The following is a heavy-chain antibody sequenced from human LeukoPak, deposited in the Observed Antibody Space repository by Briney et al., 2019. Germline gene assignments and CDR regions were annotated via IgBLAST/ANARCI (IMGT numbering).Heavy chain of an antibody. J-gene: IGHJ6*03. Sequence: GGSLRLSCAASGFTFSSYGMHWVRQAPGKGLEWVAFIRYDGSNKYYADSVKGRFTISRDNSKNTLYLQMDSLRAEDTAVYYCAKVVGDFWSGYYYYYYYYMDVWGKGTTVTVSS. CDR2: IRYDGSNK. D-gene: IGHD3-3*01. V-gene: IGHV3-30*02. CDR1: GFTFSSYG. CDR3: AKVVGDFWSGYYYYYYYYMDV.